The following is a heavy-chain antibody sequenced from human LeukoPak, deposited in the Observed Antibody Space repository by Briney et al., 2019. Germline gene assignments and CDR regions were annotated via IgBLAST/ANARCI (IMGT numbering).Heavy chain of an antibody. CDR3: ARYDSSGYPLDY. V-gene: IGHV1-2*02. CDR2: INPNSGGT. CDR1: GYTFTGYY. D-gene: IGHD3-22*01. J-gene: IGHJ4*02. Sequence: ASVKVSCKASGYTFTGYYMHWVRQAPGQGLEWMGWINPNSGGTNYAQKFQDRVTMTRGTSISTAYMELSRLRSDDTAVYYCARYDSSGYPLDYWGQGTLVTVSS.